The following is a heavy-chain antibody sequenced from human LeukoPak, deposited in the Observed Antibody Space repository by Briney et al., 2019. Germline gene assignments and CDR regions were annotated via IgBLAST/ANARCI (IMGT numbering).Heavy chain of an antibody. D-gene: IGHD3-3*01. Sequence: SETLSLTCTVSGGSISSHYWSWIRQPPGKGLEWIGYIYYSGSTNYNPSLKSRVTISVDTSKNQFSLKLSSVTAADTAVYYCARGSPLNYDFWSGYYAGYYYYYYMDVWGKGTTVTVSS. CDR3: ARGSPLNYDFWSGYYAGYYYYYYMDV. CDR2: IYYSGST. J-gene: IGHJ6*03. CDR1: GGSISSHY. V-gene: IGHV4-59*11.